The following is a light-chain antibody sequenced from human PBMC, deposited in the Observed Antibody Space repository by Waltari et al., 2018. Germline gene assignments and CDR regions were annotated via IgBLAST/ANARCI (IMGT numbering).Light chain of an antibody. CDR1: SSDVGGYNS. J-gene: IGLJ2*01. CDR2: YVS. Sequence: QSALTQPASVSGSPGQSITISCPGTSSDVGGYNSVSWYQQHPGKAPKLMIYYVSNRPSGVSNRFSGSKSGNTASLTISGLQAEDEADYYCSSYTSSSTVVFGGGTKLTVL. CDR3: SSYTSSSTVV. V-gene: IGLV2-14*03.